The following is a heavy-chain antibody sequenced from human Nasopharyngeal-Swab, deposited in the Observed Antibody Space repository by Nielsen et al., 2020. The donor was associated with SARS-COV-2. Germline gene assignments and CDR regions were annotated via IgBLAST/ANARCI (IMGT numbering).Heavy chain of an antibody. CDR2: IYHTGST. J-gene: IGHJ3*02. D-gene: IGHD3-16*01. V-gene: IGHV4-30-2*01. CDR1: GGSTSSGGYS. CDR3: ARGGGRRAFDI. Sequence: SQTLSPTCAASGGSTSSGGYSWSWIRQPPGKGLEWIGYIYHTGSTYYNPSLKSRVTISVDRSNNQFSLKPSSVTAADTAVYYCARGGGRRAFDIRGQGTMVTVSS.